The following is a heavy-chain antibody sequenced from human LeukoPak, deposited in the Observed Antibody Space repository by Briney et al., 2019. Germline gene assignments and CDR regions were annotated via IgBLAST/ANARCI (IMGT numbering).Heavy chain of an antibody. D-gene: IGHD3-22*01. CDR3: ARFDAKYYCDSSGYDY. J-gene: IGHJ4*02. V-gene: IGHV1-8*01. CDR1: GYTFTSYD. CDR2: MNPNSGNT. Sequence: ASVKVSCKASGYTFTSYDINWVRQATGQGLEWMGWMNPNSGNTGYAQKFQGRVTMTRNTSISTAYMELSSLRSEDTAVYYCARFDAKYYCDSSGYDYWGQGTLVTVSS.